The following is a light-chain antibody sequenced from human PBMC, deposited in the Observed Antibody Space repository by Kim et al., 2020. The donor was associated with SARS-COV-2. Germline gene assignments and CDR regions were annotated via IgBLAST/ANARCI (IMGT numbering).Light chain of an antibody. Sequence: QSVLTQPPSASGTPGQRVTTSCSGISSNIGSNTVKWYQQLPGTAPKLLIYSNNQRPSGVPDRFSGSKSGTSASLAISGLQSEDEADYYCAAWDDSLNGYVFGTGTKVTVL. CDR2: SNN. J-gene: IGLJ1*01. V-gene: IGLV1-44*01. CDR3: AAWDDSLNGYV. CDR1: SSNIGSNT.